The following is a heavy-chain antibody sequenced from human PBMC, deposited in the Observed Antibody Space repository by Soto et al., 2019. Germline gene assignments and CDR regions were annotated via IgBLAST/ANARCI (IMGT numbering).Heavy chain of an antibody. D-gene: IGHD2-8*02. CDR1: GGSISSGDYY. Sequence: QVQLQESGPGLVKPSQTLSLTCTVSGGSISSGDYYWSWIRQPPGKGLEWIGYIYYSGSTYYNPSLESRVTISVDTSKNQSSLKLSFVTAADTAVYYCARVRPGYGMDVWGQGTTVTVSS. V-gene: IGHV4-30-4*01. J-gene: IGHJ6*02. CDR3: ARVRPGYGMDV. CDR2: IYYSGST.